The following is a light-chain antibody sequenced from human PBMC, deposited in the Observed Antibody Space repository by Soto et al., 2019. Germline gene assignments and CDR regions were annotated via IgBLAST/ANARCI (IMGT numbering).Light chain of an antibody. CDR3: QQYGTSPPS. J-gene: IGKJ5*01. CDR1: QSVSNNY. V-gene: IGKV3-20*01. Sequence: EIVLTQFPGTLSLSPGERATLSCRATQSVSNNYLAWYRQKPGQAPRLLIYGAFTRATAIPDRFSGSGAGTDFTLTISRLEPEDFAVYYCQQYGTSPPSFGQGTRLEI. CDR2: GAF.